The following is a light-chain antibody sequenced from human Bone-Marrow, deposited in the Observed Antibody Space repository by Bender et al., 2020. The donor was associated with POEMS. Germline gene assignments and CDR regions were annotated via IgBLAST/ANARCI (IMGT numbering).Light chain of an antibody. CDR1: NSDVGGYNR. V-gene: IGLV2-23*02. CDR3: CSYAGSSTYVV. J-gene: IGLJ2*01. Sequence: QSALTQPASVSGSPGQSITISCTGTNSDVGGYNRVSWYQQHPGKLPKLMIFEVSRRPSGVSNRFSGSKSGNTASLTISGLQAEDEADYYCCSYAGSSTYVVFGGGTKLTVL. CDR2: EVS.